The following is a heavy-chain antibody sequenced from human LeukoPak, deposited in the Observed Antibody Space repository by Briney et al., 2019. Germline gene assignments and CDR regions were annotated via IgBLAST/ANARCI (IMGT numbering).Heavy chain of an antibody. CDR2: IYSGGST. V-gene: IGHV3-53*01. D-gene: IGHD3-10*01. Sequence: GGSLRLSCAASGFTVSSNYMSWVRQAPGKGLEWVSVIYSGGSTYYADSVKGRFTISRDNSKNTLYLQMNSLRAEDTAVYYCAKDLWFGELPHYWGQGTLVTVSS. CDR1: GFTVSSNY. CDR3: AKDLWFGELPHY. J-gene: IGHJ4*02.